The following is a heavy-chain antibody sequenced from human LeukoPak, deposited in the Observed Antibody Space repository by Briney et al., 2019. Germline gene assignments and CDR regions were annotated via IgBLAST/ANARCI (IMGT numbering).Heavy chain of an antibody. D-gene: IGHD1-1*01. V-gene: IGHV4-34*01. CDR1: GGSFSGYY. CDR3: ARVHMGWNHWYFDL. J-gene: IGHJ2*01. Sequence: SETLSLTCAVYGGSFSGYYWSWIRQPPGKGLERIGEINHSGSTNYNPSLKSRVTISVDTSKNQFSLKLSSVTAADTAVYYCARVHMGWNHWYFDLWGRGTLVTVSS. CDR2: INHSGST.